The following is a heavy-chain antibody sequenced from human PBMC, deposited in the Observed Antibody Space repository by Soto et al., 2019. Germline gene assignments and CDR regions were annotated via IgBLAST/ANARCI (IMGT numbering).Heavy chain of an antibody. D-gene: IGHD6-6*01. Sequence: PSETLSLTCTVSGDSISSSSYYWGWIRQPPGKGLEWIGSVYYSGSTYNNPSLKSRVTISVDTSKNQFSLKLNSVTAADTAVYYCARHRIAARRGVDYWGQGTLVTSPQ. CDR1: GDSISSSSYY. J-gene: IGHJ4*02. V-gene: IGHV4-39*01. CDR3: ARHRIAARRGVDY. CDR2: VYYSGST.